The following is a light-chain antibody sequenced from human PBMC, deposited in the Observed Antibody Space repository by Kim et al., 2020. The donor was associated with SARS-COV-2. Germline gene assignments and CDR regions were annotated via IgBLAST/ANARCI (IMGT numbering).Light chain of an antibody. CDR3: QQYGSSSWT. CDR1: QSVSSSY. CDR2: GAS. J-gene: IGKJ1*01. Sequence: SPGERATLSCRASQSVSSSYLAWYQQKPGQAPRLLIYGASSRATGIPGRFSGSGSGTDFTLTISRLEPEDFAVYYCQQYGSSSWTFGQGTKVDIK. V-gene: IGKV3-20*01.